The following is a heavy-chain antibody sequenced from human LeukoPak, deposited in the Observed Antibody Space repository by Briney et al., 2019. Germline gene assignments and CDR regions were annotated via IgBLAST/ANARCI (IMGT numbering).Heavy chain of an antibody. CDR1: GFTVSSNY. CDR2: IYSGGST. CDR3: ARGVAGTSDFDY. J-gene: IGHJ4*02. D-gene: IGHD6-19*01. Sequence: AGGSLRLSCAASGFTVSSNYMSWVRQAPGKGLEWVSVIYSGGSTYYADSVKGRFTISRDNSKNTLYLQMNSLRAEDTAVYYCARGVAGTSDFDYWGQGTLVTVSS. V-gene: IGHV3-53*01.